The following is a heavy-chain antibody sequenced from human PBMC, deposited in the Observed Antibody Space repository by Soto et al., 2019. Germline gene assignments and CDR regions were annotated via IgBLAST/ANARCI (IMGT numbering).Heavy chain of an antibody. D-gene: IGHD1-7*01. CDR2: SRDKGNSYST. CDR3: ARSITGTTSFDY. CDR1: GFTFSDHY. J-gene: IGHJ4*02. Sequence: ESGGDLVQPEGSLRLSCAASGFTFSDHYIDWVRQAPGKGLEWVGRSRDKGNSYSTDYAASVKGRFTISRDASKNSLYLQMNSLKTEDTALYYCARSITGTTSFDYWGQGTLVTVSS. V-gene: IGHV3-72*01.